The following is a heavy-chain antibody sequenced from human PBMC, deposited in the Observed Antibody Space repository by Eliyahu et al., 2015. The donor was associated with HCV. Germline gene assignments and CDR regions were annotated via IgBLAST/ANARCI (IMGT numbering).Heavy chain of an antibody. J-gene: IGHJ4*02. CDR3: AREGNYYYDSSGTLGY. D-gene: IGHD3-22*01. Sequence: QVQLQQWGAGLLKPSETLSLTCAVYGGSFXGYYWSWIRQPPGKGLEWIGEINHSGSTNYNPSLKSRVTISVDTSKNQFSLKLSSVTAADTAVYYCAREGNYYYDSSGTLGYWGQGTLVTVSS. CDR1: GGSFXGYY. CDR2: INHSGST. V-gene: IGHV4-34*01.